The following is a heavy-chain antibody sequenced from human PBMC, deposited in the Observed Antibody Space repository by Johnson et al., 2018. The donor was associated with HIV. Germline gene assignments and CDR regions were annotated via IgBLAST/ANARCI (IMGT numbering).Heavy chain of an antibody. V-gene: IGHV3-30*04. D-gene: IGHD1-26*01. CDR1: RFTFSSYA. Sequence: QVQLVESGGGVVQPGRSLRLSCAASRFTFSSYAMHWVRQAPGKGLEWVALISNDGGNKYYADSVKGRFTISRDNSKNTLYLQMNSLRAEDTAVYYCAREGGLVGATKVFDNWGQGTIVSVSS. J-gene: IGHJ3*02. CDR2: ISNDGGNK. CDR3: AREGGLVGATKVFDN.